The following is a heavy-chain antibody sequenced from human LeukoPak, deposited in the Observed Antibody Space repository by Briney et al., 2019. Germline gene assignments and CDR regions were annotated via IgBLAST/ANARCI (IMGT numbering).Heavy chain of an antibody. D-gene: IGHD1-26*01. J-gene: IGHJ4*02. Sequence: ASVKVSCKVSGYTLTELSMHWVRQAPGKGLEWMGGFDPEDGETIYAQKFQGRVTMTEDTSTDTAYMELSSPRSEDTAVYYCATDLDSGRPGYFDYWGQGTLVTVSS. CDR1: GYTLTELS. CDR3: ATDLDSGRPGYFDY. V-gene: IGHV1-24*01. CDR2: FDPEDGET.